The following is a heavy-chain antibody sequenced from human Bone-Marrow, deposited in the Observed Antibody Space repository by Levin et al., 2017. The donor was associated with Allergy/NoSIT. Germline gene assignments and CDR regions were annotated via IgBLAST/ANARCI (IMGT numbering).Heavy chain of an antibody. CDR1: GGSISSAGYH. D-gene: IGHD4-17*01. J-gene: IGHJ4*02. CDR3: ARLDGYSVDY. CDR2: VSYRGST. V-gene: IGHV4-31*03. Sequence: SQTLSLTCTVSGGSISSAGYHWTWIRQYPGKGLEWIGYVSYRGSTYFNPSLKSRLAMSIDTSEQHFSLNLTSVSAADTAIYYCARLDGYSVDYWGQGALVTVSS.